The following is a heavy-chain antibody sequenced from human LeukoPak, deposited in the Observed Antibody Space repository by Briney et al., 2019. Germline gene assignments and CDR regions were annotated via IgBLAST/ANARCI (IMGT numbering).Heavy chain of an antibody. CDR3: ARSGYYFVGFDY. Sequence: ASVKVSCKASGYSFTGYGINWVRQAPGQGLEWMGWISAYNGNTNFAPKFQDRVIMTTDTSTSTAYMELRSLRSDDTAVYFCARSGYYFVGFDYWGQGTLVTVSS. CDR1: GYSFTGYG. V-gene: IGHV1-18*04. J-gene: IGHJ4*02. CDR2: ISAYNGNT. D-gene: IGHD3-22*01.